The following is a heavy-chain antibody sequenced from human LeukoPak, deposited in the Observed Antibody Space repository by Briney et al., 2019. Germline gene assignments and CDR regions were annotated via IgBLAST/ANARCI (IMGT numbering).Heavy chain of an antibody. CDR3: ARGRVSSSTWYSTYYYYFYMDV. CDR1: GDSISTYY. Sequence: SETLSLTCTVSGDSISTYYWSWIRQPPGKGLEWIGYIYYRVTSDYNPSLKSRVTISVDTSKNQFSLKLSSVTAADTAVYFCARGRVSSSTWYSTYYYYFYMDVWGKGTTVTVSS. J-gene: IGHJ6*03. D-gene: IGHD1-1*01. CDR2: IYYRVTS. V-gene: IGHV4-59*12.